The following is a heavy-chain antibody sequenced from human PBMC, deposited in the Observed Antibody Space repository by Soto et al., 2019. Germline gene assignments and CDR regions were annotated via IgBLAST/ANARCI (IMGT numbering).Heavy chain of an antibody. V-gene: IGHV3-74*01. CDR3: ARESGDWPLNWFDP. D-gene: IGHD2-21*02. Sequence: PGGSLRLSCAASGFNFSNHGMHWVRQRPGEGLVWVSRITSDGKSKAYAESVKGRFAISRDNAKNTLYLQMNGLTAEDTAVYYCARESGDWPLNWFDPWGLGTLVTVSS. J-gene: IGHJ5*02. CDR2: ITSDGKSK. CDR1: GFNFSNHG.